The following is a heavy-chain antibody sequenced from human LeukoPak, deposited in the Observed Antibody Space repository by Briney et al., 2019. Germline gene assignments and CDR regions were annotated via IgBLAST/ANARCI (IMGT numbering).Heavy chain of an antibody. D-gene: IGHD1-26*01. V-gene: IGHV4-34*01. J-gene: IGHJ4*02. CDR2: INHSGNT. CDR3: ARSFSGNYYTDY. CDR1: GGSFSGYY. Sequence: SETLSLTCAVYGGSFSGYYWSWIRQPPGKGLEWIGEINHSGNTYYNPSLKSRVTISVDTSKNRFSLRLNSVTAADTGVYYCARSFSGNYYTDYWGQGTLVTVSS.